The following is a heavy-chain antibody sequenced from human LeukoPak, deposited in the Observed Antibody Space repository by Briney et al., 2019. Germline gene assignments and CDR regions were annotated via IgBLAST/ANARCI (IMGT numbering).Heavy chain of an antibody. CDR1: GFTFRNYW. CDR3: TSVIDISTGFYNPYFDY. Sequence: GGSLRLSCAASGFTFRNYWMHWVRQAPGKGLVWVSHINSDGSSTDYADSVKGRFTISRDNAKNTLYLQMNSLRAEDTAVYFCTSVIDISTGFYNPYFDYWGRGTLVTVSS. J-gene: IGHJ4*02. CDR2: INSDGSST. V-gene: IGHV3-74*01. D-gene: IGHD3-9*01.